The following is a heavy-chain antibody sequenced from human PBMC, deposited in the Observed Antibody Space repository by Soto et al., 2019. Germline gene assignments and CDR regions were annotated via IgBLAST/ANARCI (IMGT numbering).Heavy chain of an antibody. Sequence: ASVKVSCKASGYTFTNYAIIWVRQAPGQGLEWMGWINPNIGHTNYAQKLQDRATMTTDTSTNTAYMELRSLRSDDTAVYFCASPKVVTFNNCFDHWGQGTLVTVSS. CDR2: INPNIGHT. CDR1: GYTFTNYA. J-gene: IGHJ5*02. D-gene: IGHD3-22*01. CDR3: ASPKVVTFNNCFDH. V-gene: IGHV1-18*01.